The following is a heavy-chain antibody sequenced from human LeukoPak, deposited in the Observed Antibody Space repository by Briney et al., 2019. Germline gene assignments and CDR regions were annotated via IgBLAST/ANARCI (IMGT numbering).Heavy chain of an antibody. J-gene: IGHJ6*03. CDR3: ARVAGTGGVWYYYMDV. D-gene: IGHD2-8*02. CDR1: GGSISSYY. Sequence: SETLSLTCTVSGGSISSYYWSWIRQPAGKGLEWIGRIYTSGSTNYNPSLKSRVTMSVDTSKNQFSLKLSSVTAADTAVYYCARVAGTGGVWYYYMDVLGKGTTVTVSS. V-gene: IGHV4-4*07. CDR2: IYTSGST.